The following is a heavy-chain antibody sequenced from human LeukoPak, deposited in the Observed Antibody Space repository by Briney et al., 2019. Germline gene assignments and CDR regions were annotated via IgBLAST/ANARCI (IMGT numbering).Heavy chain of an antibody. Sequence: PSETLSLTCTVSGGSISSYYWSWIRQPPGKGLEWIGYIYYSGSTNYNPSLKSRVTISVDTSKNQFSLKLSSVTAADTAVYYCARGVVPAAMLHAFDIWGQGTMVTVSS. V-gene: IGHV4-59*01. D-gene: IGHD2-2*01. CDR2: IYYSGST. CDR3: ARGVVPAAMLHAFDI. CDR1: GGSISSYY. J-gene: IGHJ3*02.